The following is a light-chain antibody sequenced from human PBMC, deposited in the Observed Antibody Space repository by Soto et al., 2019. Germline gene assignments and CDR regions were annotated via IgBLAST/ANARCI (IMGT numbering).Light chain of an antibody. CDR1: STDIWDYDY. J-gene: IGLJ2*01. V-gene: IGLV2-14*01. Sequence: QSALTQPASGSGSPGQSITLSCIGTSTDIWDYDYVSWYQRHPGRAPQLIIFDVNNRASGVSNRFSGSKSGNTSSLTISGLKSEDEADYYCTSYSSGSTHVVFGGGTKVTVL. CDR3: TSYSSGSTHVV. CDR2: DVN.